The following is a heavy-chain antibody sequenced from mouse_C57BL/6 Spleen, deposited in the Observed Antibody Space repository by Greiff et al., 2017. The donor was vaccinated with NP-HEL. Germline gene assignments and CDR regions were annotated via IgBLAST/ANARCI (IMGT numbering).Heavy chain of an antibody. V-gene: IGHV5-4*01. J-gene: IGHJ3*01. CDR3: ARCIIYYGYDEGAWFAD. Sequence: EVLLVESGGGLVKPGGSLKLSCAASGFTFSSYAMSWVRQTPAKRLELVATISDGGSYTYYPATVKGRFSISRDNAKNHLYLQMRQLKSEDAATYYCARCIIYYGYDEGAWFADWGQGTLVTVAT. CDR2: ISDGGSYT. D-gene: IGHD2-2*01. CDR1: GFTFSSYA.